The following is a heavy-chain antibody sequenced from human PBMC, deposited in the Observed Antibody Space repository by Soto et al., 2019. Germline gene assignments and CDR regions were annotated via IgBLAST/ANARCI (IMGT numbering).Heavy chain of an antibody. CDR3: ARVGRGVYGMDV. D-gene: IGHD2-8*01. CDR2: INAGNGNT. Sequence: GASVKVSCKASGNTFSSYTMHWVRQAPGQRLEWMGWINAGNGNTKYSQKFQARVTITRDTTASTAYMELSSLRDEDTAVYYCARVGRGVYGMDVWGQGTSVTVSS. J-gene: IGHJ6*02. V-gene: IGHV1-3*01. CDR1: GNTFSSYT.